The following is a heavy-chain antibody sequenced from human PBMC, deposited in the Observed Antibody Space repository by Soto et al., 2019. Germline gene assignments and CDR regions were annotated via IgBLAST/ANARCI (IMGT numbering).Heavy chain of an antibody. CDR3: AKDRRAGGNSAFYFDF. D-gene: IGHD3-16*01. CDR1: GFKFSNYA. Sequence: GGSLRLSCAASGFKFSNYAMSWVHQAPGKGLEWVSLISATGGGTYYADSVKGRFTISRDNSHNTLYLQVHSLTAEDTAVYYCAKDRRAGGNSAFYFDFRGQGAQVTVSS. CDR2: ISATGGGT. J-gene: IGHJ4*02. V-gene: IGHV3-23*01.